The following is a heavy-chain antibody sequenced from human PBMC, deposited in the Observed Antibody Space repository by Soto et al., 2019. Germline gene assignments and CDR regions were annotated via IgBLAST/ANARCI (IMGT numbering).Heavy chain of an antibody. D-gene: IGHD2-21*01. CDR3: ARADRNLVNSYSLDV. CDR2: INPRATI. Sequence: SETLSLTCAVYGGSFSGDYWTCIRQPPGKGLGWIVEINPRATINFNRSFTSRLTLSLXXXXXXVXLXLXXLPDGXTTAYYCARADRNLVNSYSLDVGGQGTAVTVSS. V-gene: IGHV4-34*01. J-gene: IGHJ6*02. CDR1: GGSFSGDY.